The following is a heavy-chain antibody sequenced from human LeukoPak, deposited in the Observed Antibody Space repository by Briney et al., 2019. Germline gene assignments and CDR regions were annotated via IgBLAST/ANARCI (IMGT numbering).Heavy chain of an antibody. D-gene: IGHD6-13*01. J-gene: IGHJ4*02. CDR3: AGGRIAAGD. CDR2: INHSGST. CDR1: GGSFSGYY. Sequence: SETLSLTCAVYGGSFSGYYWSWIRQPPGKGLEWIGEINHSGSTNYNPSLKSRVTISVDTSKNQFSLKLSSVTAADTAVYYCAGGRIAAGDWGQGTLVTVSS. V-gene: IGHV4-34*01.